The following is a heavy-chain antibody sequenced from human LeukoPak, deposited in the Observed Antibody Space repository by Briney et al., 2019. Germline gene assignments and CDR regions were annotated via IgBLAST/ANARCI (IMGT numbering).Heavy chain of an antibody. D-gene: IGHD3-10*01. Sequence: ASVKVSCKASGYTFTGYYMHWVRQAPGQGLEWMRWINPNSGGTNYAQKFQGWVTMTRDTSISTAYMELSRLRSDDTAVYYCARAPPYYYGSGYSLGFDPWGQGTLVTVSS. J-gene: IGHJ5*02. CDR3: ARAPPYYYGSGYSLGFDP. V-gene: IGHV1-2*04. CDR1: GYTFTGYY. CDR2: INPNSGGT.